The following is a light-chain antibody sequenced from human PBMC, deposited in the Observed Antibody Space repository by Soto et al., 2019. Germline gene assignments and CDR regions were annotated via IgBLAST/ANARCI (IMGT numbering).Light chain of an antibody. CDR2: KAS. CDR3: QQYNSYWT. CDR1: QSIDTW. V-gene: IGKV1-5*03. Sequence: IQMTQSPSTLSSSLGDRVTITCRASQSIDTWLAWYQQKPGHAPNLLIYKASSLESGVPSRFSGSGSGTEFTLTITSLQPDDFATYYCQQYNSYWTFGQGTKV. J-gene: IGKJ1*01.